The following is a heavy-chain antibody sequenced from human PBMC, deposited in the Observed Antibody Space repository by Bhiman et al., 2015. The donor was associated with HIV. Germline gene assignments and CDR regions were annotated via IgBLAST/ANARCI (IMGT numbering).Heavy chain of an antibody. CDR1: GFTFDDYA. J-gene: IGHJ4*02. Sequence: EVQLVESGGGLVQPGRSLRLSCAVSGFTFDDYAMHWVRQAPGKGLEWVSGISWNSGGIDYADSVKGRFTISRDNSKNTLYLQMNSLRAEDTAVYYCAREGVSGYDLTYIDYWGQGTLVTVSS. D-gene: IGHD5-12*01. V-gene: IGHV3-9*01. CDR2: ISWNSGGI. CDR3: AREGVSGYDLTYIDY.